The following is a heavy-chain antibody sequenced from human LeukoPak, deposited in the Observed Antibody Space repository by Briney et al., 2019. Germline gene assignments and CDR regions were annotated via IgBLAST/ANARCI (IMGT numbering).Heavy chain of an antibody. J-gene: IGHJ3*02. CDR3: ARDGYNWNDVWAFDI. CDR2: IIPILGIA. CDR1: GGTFSSYA. D-gene: IGHD1-1*01. Sequence: SVKVSCKASGGTFSSYAISWVRQAPGQGLEWMGRIIPILGIANYAQKFQGRVTITADKSTSTAYMELSSLRSEDTAVYYCARDGYNWNDVWAFDIWGQGTMVTVSS. V-gene: IGHV1-69*04.